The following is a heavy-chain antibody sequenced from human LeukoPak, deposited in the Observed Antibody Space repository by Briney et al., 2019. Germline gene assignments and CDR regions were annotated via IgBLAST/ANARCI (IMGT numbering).Heavy chain of an antibody. CDR2: VYNSGNT. J-gene: IGHJ4*02. V-gene: IGHV4-59*08. CDR3: ARVTYYDILTGYYLGSLFDY. CDR1: GDSISSYC. Sequence: SETLSLTCTVSGDSISSYCWSWLRQPPGKGLEWIGYVYNSGNTYCNPSLKSRVTISVDTAKNQFSLKLSSVTAADTAVYYCARVTYYDILTGYYLGSLFDYWGQGTLVTVSS. D-gene: IGHD3-9*01.